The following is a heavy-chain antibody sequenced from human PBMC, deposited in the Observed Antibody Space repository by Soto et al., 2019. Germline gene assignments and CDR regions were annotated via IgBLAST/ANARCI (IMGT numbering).Heavy chain of an antibody. J-gene: IGHJ5*02. CDR2: ISTYSGDT. V-gene: IGHV1-18*01. Sequence: QVHLVQSGVEVKTPGASVKVSCQASGYTFFTYDISWVRQAPGQGLEWMGWISTYSGDTKYAQKFQGRVTMTTDTSTPTAYLELRSLRSADTAVYYCARHHGPTTSENWFEPWGQGTLVTVSS. D-gene: IGHD5-12*01. CDR1: GYTFFTYD. CDR3: ARHHGPTTSENWFEP.